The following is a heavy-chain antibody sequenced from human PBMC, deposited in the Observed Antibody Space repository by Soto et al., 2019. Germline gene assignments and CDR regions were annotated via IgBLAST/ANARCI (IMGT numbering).Heavy chain of an antibody. CDR1: GFTFSSYG. D-gene: IGHD5-12*01. J-gene: IGHJ4*02. CDR2: ISYDGSNK. CDR3: AKDGRRDIVATKVDY. Sequence: GGSLRLSCAASGFTFSSYGMHWVRQAPGKGLEWVAVISYDGSNKYYADSVKGRFTISRDNSKNTLYLQMNSLRAEDTAVYYCAKDGRRDIVATKVDYWGQGTLVTVSS. V-gene: IGHV3-30*18.